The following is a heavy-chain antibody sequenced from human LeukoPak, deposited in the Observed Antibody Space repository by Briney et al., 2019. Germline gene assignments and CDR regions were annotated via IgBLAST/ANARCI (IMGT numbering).Heavy chain of an antibody. CDR1: GGSISSSSYY. V-gene: IGHV4-39*07. CDR2: IYYSGST. CDR3: ARGRLEYSSSAPRDFDY. J-gene: IGHJ4*02. D-gene: IGHD6-6*01. Sequence: PSETLSLTCTVSGGSISSSSYYWGWIRQPPGKGLEWIGSIYYSGSTYYNPSLKSRVTISVDTSKNQFSLKLSSVTAADTAVYYCARGRLEYSSSAPRDFDYWGQGTLVTVSS.